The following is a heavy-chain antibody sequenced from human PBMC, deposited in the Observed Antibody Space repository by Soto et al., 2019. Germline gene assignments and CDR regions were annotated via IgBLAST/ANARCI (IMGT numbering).Heavy chain of an antibody. V-gene: IGHV1-2*02. Sequence: ASVKVSCKASGYTFTGYYMHWVRQAPGQGLEWMGWINPNSGGTNYAQKFQGRVTMTRDTSISTAYMELSRLRSDDTAVYYCARSTFWSGYYTGQYYYYYGMDVWGQGTTVTVS. CDR2: INPNSGGT. D-gene: IGHD3-3*01. J-gene: IGHJ6*02. CDR3: ARSTFWSGYYTGQYYYYYGMDV. CDR1: GYTFTGYY.